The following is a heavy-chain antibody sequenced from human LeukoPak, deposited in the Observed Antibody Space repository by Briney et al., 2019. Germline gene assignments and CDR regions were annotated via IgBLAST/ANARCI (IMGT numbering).Heavy chain of an antibody. CDR1: GGSISSSNW. D-gene: IGHD4-17*01. Sequence: SETLSLTCAVSGGSISSSNWWSWVRQPPGKGLEWIGYIYYSGSTYYNLSLKSRVTISVDTSRNQFTLKLSSVTAADTAVYYCARASDGASGYYYYYMDVWGKGTTVTVSS. V-gene: IGHV4-4*02. CDR3: ARASDGASGYYYYYMDV. J-gene: IGHJ6*03. CDR2: IYYSGST.